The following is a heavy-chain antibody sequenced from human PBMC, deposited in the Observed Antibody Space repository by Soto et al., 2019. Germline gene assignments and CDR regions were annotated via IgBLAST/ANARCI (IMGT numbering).Heavy chain of an antibody. CDR1: GGTFSSYA. CDR2: IIPIFGTA. J-gene: IGHJ5*02. CDR3: ARANPIVLMVYGWFDP. Sequence: SVKVSCKASGGTFSSYAISWVRQAPGQGLEWMGGIIPIFGTANYAQKFQGRVTITADESTSTAYMELSSLRSEDTAVYYCARANPIVLMVYGWFDPWGQGTLVTVSS. D-gene: IGHD2-8*01. V-gene: IGHV1-69*13.